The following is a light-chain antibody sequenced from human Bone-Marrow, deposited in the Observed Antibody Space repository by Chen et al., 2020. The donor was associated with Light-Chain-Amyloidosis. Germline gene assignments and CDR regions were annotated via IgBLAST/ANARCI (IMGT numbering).Light chain of an antibody. CDR2: RVS. CDR3: TSYAGSDNLGV. CDR1: TSDVGGYDY. Sequence: QYALTQTPSASGSPGQSVTISCTGTTSDVGGYDYVSWYQQHPGKAPKLLIYRVSKRPSGVPARFSASKSVNTASLTVSGLQADDEADYYCTSYAGSDNLGVFGTGTTVTVL. V-gene: IGLV2-8*01. J-gene: IGLJ1*01.